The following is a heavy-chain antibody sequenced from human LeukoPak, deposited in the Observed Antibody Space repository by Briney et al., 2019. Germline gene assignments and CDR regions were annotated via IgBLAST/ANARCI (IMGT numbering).Heavy chain of an antibody. V-gene: IGHV3-30*04. CDR2: ISYDGRNK. Sequence: GSLRLSCAASGFTFSSYAMHWVRQAPGKGLEWVALISYDGRNKRYADSVKGRFPISRDNSKNTLYLQMNSLRAEDTAVYYCARGTWRFDYGDSGFDPWGQGTLVTVSS. CDR3: ARGTWRFDYGDSGFDP. CDR1: GFTFSSYA. D-gene: IGHD4-17*01. J-gene: IGHJ5*02.